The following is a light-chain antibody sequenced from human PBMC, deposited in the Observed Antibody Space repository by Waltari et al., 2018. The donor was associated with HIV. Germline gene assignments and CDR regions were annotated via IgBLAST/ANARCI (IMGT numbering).Light chain of an antibody. V-gene: IGKV3-11*01. CDR3: QQRINWPLT. CDR2: AVS. Sequence: EIVLTQSPVTLSLSPGERADLSCRASQRVGYFLAWYQQKPGQAPRLLIYAVSKRAAGTPAMFSGSGSKTNFTLTISALEPEDFVVYYCQQRINWPLTFGGGTRVEI. J-gene: IGKJ4*01. CDR1: QRVGYF.